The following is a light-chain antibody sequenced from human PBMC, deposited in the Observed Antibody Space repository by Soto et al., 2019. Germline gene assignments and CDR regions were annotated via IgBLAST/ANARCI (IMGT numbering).Light chain of an antibody. J-gene: IGKJ1*01. Sequence: EIVMTQSPAILSVSPGDSATLSCRAGQSVSNNLAWYQQKPGQTPRLVIYGASTRATGIPARFSGSGSGTEFTLTISSLQSEDFAVYYCQQYNNWPRTFGQGTKVDIK. V-gene: IGKV3-15*01. CDR3: QQYNNWPRT. CDR1: QSVSNN. CDR2: GAS.